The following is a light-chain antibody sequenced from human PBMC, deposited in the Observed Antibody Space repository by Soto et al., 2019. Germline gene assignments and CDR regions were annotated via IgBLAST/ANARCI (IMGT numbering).Light chain of an antibody. CDR3: QQGHNWPLT. V-gene: IGKV3-15*01. Sequence: EIVMTQSPATLSLSPGESATLSCRASQSISSELAWYQQKPGQPPRLLIYGASTRATGVPARFTGSGSGSDFTLTISRLQSEDFAVYYCQQGHNWPLTFGQGTRLEI. CDR2: GAS. CDR1: QSISSE. J-gene: IGKJ2*01.